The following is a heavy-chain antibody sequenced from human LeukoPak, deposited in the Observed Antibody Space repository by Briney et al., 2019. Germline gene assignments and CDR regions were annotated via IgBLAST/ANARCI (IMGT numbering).Heavy chain of an antibody. J-gene: IGHJ4*02. CDR3: ARQSIAGRDFDY. V-gene: IGHV1-2*02. CDR2: INPNSGGT. Sequence: ASVKVSCKASGYTFTGYYMHWVRQAPGQGLEWMGWINPNSGGTNYAQEFQGRVTMTRDTSISTAYMELIRLTSDDTAVYYCARQSIAGRDFDYWGQGTLVTVSS. CDR1: GYTFTGYY. D-gene: IGHD6-6*01.